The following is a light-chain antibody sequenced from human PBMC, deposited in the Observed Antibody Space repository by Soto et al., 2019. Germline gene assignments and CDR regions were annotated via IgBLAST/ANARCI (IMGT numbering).Light chain of an antibody. Sequence: QSALTQPASVSGSPGQSITISCTGTNNDIGTYNYVSWYQHHPGKAPKLLIYEVSNRPSGVSNRFSVSKSGNTASLTISGLQAEDEADYHCTSFTTSTTVVFGGGTKVTVL. CDR2: EVS. CDR1: NNDIGTYNY. CDR3: TSFTTSTTVV. V-gene: IGLV2-14*01. J-gene: IGLJ2*01.